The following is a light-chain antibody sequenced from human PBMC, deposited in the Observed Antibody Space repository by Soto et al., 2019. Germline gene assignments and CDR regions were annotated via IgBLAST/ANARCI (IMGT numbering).Light chain of an antibody. CDR3: MQALQTPPT. CDR2: LGS. CDR1: QSLLHVNGYSY. V-gene: IGKV2-28*01. Sequence: IVVTQSPLSLPVTPGETASISCRSNQSLLHVNGYSYLDWYLQKPGQSPQLLIYLGSNRASGVPDRFSGSGSGTESTLTVSRVEAEDVGVYYCMQALQTPPTFGQGTKVEIK. J-gene: IGKJ1*01.